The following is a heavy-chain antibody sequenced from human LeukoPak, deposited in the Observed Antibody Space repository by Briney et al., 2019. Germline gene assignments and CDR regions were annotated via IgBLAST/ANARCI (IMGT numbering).Heavy chain of an antibody. CDR3: AREGVGSSSSHYYYYCGMDV. CDR2: ISSSGSTI. V-gene: IGHV3-48*03. CDR1: GFTFSSYE. D-gene: IGHD6-6*01. Sequence: GRSLRLSCAASGFTFSSYEMNWVRQAPGKGLEWVSYISSSGSTIYYADSVKGRFTISRDNAKNSLYLQMNSLRAEDTAVYYCAREGVGSSSSHYYYYCGMDVWGQGTTVTVSS. J-gene: IGHJ6*02.